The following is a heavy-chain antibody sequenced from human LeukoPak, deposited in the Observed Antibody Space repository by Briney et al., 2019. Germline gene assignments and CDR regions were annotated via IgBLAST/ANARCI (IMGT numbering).Heavy chain of an antibody. D-gene: IGHD3-10*01. V-gene: IGHV1-2*02. Sequence: ASVKVSCKASGYTFTDSYIHWVRQAPGQGLEWIGWINPNGGETIYAQKLQGSVTMTRDTSINTAYMELNRLRSDDTAVYFCARTRGHHATMAYFDYWGQGTLVTVSS. J-gene: IGHJ4*02. CDR1: GYTFTDSY. CDR2: INPNGGET. CDR3: ARTRGHHATMAYFDY.